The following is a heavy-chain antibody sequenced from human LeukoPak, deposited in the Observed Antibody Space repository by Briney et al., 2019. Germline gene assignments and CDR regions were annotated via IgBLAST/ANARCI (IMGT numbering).Heavy chain of an antibody. J-gene: IGHJ4*02. CDR2: INHSGST. CDR3: ARGRVTIAAAGTWSGGYFDY. CDR1: GGSFSGYY. D-gene: IGHD6-13*01. V-gene: IGHV4-34*01. Sequence: ASETLSLTCVVYGGSFSGYYWSWIRQPPGKGLEWIGEINHSGSTNYNPSLKSRVTISVDTSKNQFSLKLSSMTAADTAVYYCARGRVTIAAAGTWSGGYFDYWGQGTLVTVSS.